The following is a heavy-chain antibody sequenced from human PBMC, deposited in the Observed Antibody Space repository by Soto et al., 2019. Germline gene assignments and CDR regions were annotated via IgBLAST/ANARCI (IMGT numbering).Heavy chain of an antibody. CDR1: GGSFSGYY. CDR3: RLKNSNCYYYYYMDG. CDR2: INHSEST. D-gene: IGHD4-4*01. V-gene: IGHV4-34*01. J-gene: IGHJ6*03. Sequence: SSETLSLTCDFCGGSFSGYYWSWLRQPPGKGLEWIGEINHSESTNYNPSLKSRVTISVDTSKSQFSLKLSSVTAPDTAVYYCRLKNSNCYYYYYMDGWGKGTTVTVAS.